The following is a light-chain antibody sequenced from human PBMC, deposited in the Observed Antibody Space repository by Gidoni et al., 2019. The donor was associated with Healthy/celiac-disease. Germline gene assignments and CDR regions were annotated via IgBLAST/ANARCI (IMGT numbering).Light chain of an antibody. V-gene: IGKV3-20*01. CDR3: QQYGSSPQT. CDR2: GAS. Sequence: EIVLTQSPGTLSFSPGERATLSCRASQSVSSSYLAWYQQKPGQAPRRLIDGASSRATGIPDRFSGSGSGTDFTLTISRLEPEDFAVYYCQQYGSSPQTFGQGTKVEIK. J-gene: IGKJ1*01. CDR1: QSVSSSY.